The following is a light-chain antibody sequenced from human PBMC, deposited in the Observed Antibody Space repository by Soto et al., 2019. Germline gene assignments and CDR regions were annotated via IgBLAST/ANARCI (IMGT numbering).Light chain of an antibody. CDR2: DAS. CDR3: QQYNSYPFT. Sequence: DIQMTQSPSTLSASVGDRVTITCRASQSISSWLAWYQQKPGKAPKLLIYDASRWRSGVPSRFSGSGSGTEFTLTISRLQPDDFATYYCQQYNSYPFTVGPGTKVDIK. CDR1: QSISSW. J-gene: IGKJ3*01. V-gene: IGKV1-5*01.